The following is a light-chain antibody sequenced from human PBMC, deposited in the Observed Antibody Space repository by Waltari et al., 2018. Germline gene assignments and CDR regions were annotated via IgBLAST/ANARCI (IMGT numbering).Light chain of an antibody. CDR1: KSVGSSS. V-gene: IGKV3-20*01. J-gene: IGKJ1*01. CDR3: QQHGTLPAT. CDR2: RAS. Sequence: EIVLTQSPGTASLSPGEIVTLSCRASKSVGSSSLAWYKQKPGQAPRLVIYRASRRATGIPDRFSGSGSETDFSLTISRLEPEDFAVYYWQQHGTLPATFGQGTKVEIK.